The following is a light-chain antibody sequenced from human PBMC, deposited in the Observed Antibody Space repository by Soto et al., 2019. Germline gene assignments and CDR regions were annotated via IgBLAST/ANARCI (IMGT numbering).Light chain of an antibody. CDR2: EVG. CDR1: GSDISAYNY. Sequence: QSVLTQPASVSGSPGQSITISCTGTGSDISAYNYVSWYQQHPGKAPKLMIYEVGDRPSGVPDRFSGSKSGNTASLTVSGLQAADEADYFCKSYAGSKTYVFGTGNKVTVL. CDR3: KSYAGSKTYV. J-gene: IGLJ1*01. V-gene: IGLV2-8*01.